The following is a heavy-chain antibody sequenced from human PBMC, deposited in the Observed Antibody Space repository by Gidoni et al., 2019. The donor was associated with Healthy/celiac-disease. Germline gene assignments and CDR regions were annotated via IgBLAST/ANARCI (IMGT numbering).Heavy chain of an antibody. CDR3: ARVRLGYCSSTSCYEYYYYTDV. V-gene: IGHV1-69*01. D-gene: IGHD2-2*01. CDR1: GGTFSSYA. J-gene: IGHJ6*03. Sequence: QVQLVQSGAEVKKPGSSVKVSCKASGGTFSSYAISWVRQAPGQGLEWMGGIIPIFGTANYAQKFQGRVTITADESTSTAYMELSSLRSEDTAVYYCARVRLGYCSSTSCYEYYYYTDVWGKGTTVTVSS. CDR2: IIPIFGTA.